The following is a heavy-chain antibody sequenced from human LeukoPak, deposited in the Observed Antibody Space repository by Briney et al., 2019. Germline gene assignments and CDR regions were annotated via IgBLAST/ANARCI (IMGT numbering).Heavy chain of an antibody. D-gene: IGHD1-26*01. J-gene: IGHJ4*02. V-gene: IGHV3-30-3*01. CDR3: ARPLGKWELQPVDY. CDR2: ISYDGSNK. CDR1: GFTFSSYA. Sequence: PGRSLRLSCAASGFTFSSYAMHWVRQAPGKGLEWVAVISYDGSNKYYADSVKGRFTISRDNSKNTLYLQMNSLRAEDTAVYYCARPLGKWELQPVDYWGQGTLVTVSS.